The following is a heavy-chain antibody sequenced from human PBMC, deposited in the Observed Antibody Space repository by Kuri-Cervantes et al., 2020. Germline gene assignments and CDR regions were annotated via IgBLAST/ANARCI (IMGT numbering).Heavy chain of an antibody. CDR2: ISAYNGNT. D-gene: IGHD6-19*01. V-gene: IGHV1-18*01. J-gene: IGHJ4*02. CDR3: ARQMSTYSSGYAYFDY. CDR1: GYTFTSYG. Sequence: ASVKVSCKASGYTFTSYGISWVRQAPGQGLEWMGWISAYNGNTNYAQKLQGRVTMTTDTSTSTAYMELRSLRSDDTAVCYCARQMSTYSSGYAYFDYWGQGTLVTVSS.